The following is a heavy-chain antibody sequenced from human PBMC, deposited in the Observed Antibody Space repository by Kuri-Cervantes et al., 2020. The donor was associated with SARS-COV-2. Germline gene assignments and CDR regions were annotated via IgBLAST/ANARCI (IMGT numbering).Heavy chain of an antibody. CDR3: ARHHSGGGFDWLLDY. CDR1: GGSISSYY. V-gene: IGHV4-59*08. Sequence: SETLSLTCTVSGGSISSYYWSWIRQPPGKGLEWIGYIYYSGSTNYNPSLKSRVTISVDRSKNQFSLKLTSVTAADTAVYYCARHHSGGGFDWLLDYWGQGTLVTVSS. CDR2: IYYSGST. D-gene: IGHD3-9*01. J-gene: IGHJ4*02.